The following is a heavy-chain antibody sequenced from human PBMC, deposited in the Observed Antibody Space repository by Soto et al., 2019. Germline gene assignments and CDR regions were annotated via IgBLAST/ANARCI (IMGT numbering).Heavy chain of an antibody. V-gene: IGHV3-23*01. J-gene: IGHJ4*02. CDR2: ITGSGDST. CDR1: GFTFSGYA. CDR3: VRVRHYYDSSGYYAY. Sequence: HPGGSLRLSCAASGFTFSGYAMSWVRQAPGRGLEWVSKITGSGDSTYYVDSVKGRFTSSRDNSKNTLYLQMNSLRAEDTAVYYCVRVRHYYDSSGYYAYWGQRTLVTVSS. D-gene: IGHD3-22*01.